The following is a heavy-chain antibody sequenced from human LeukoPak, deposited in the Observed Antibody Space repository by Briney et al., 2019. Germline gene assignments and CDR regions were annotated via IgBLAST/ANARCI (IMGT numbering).Heavy chain of an antibody. D-gene: IGHD3-16*01. CDR1: GFTFEDYA. V-gene: IGHV3-74*01. Sequence: GGSLRLSCAASGFTFEDYAMHWVRQAPGKGLVWVSRIDNDGGSTTYADSVKGRFTISRDNAKNTLYLQMNSVRAEDTAVYYCARSSFPYYFDYWGQGTLVTVSS. CDR3: ARSSFPYYFDY. CDR2: IDNDGGST. J-gene: IGHJ4*02.